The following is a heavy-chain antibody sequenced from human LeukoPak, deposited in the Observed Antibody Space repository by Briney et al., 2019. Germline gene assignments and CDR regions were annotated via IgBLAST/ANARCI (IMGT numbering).Heavy chain of an antibody. CDR3: AREGRQQLVLVDP. D-gene: IGHD6-13*01. CDR2: IYHSGST. CDR1: GYSISSGYY. V-gene: IGHV4-38-2*02. J-gene: IGHJ5*02. Sequence: KPSENLSLTCAVSGYSISSGYYWGWIRPPPGKGLEWIGSIYHSGSTYYNPSLKSRVTISVDTSKNQFSLKLSSVTAADTAVYYCAREGRQQLVLVDPWGQGTLVTVSS.